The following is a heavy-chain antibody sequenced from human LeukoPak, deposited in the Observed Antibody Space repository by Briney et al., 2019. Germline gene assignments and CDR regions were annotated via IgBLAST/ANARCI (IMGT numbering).Heavy chain of an antibody. CDR1: GGSFSGYY. CDR3: AGDYVGSRFDY. D-gene: IGHD4-23*01. Sequence: PSETLSLTCAVYGGSFSGYYWSWIRQPPGKGLEWIGEINHSGSTNYNPSLKSRVTISVDTSKNQFSLKLSSVTAADTAVYYCAGDYVGSRFDYWGQGTLVTVSS. J-gene: IGHJ4*02. V-gene: IGHV4-34*01. CDR2: INHSGST.